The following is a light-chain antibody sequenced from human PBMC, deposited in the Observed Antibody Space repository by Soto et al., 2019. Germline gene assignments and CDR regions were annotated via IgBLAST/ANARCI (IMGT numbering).Light chain of an antibody. CDR2: DVS. Sequence: QSVLTQPASVSGSTGQSIAISCTGTRSEVGGYNYVSWYQHHPGKAPKLMIYDVSNRPSGVSNRFSGSKSGNTASLTISELQAEDEADYYCSSYTSSSTYVFGTGTKVTV. CDR3: SSYTSSSTYV. J-gene: IGLJ1*01. V-gene: IGLV2-14*03. CDR1: RSEVGGYNY.